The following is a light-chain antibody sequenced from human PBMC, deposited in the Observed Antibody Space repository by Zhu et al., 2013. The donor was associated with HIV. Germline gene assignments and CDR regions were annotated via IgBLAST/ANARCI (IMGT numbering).Light chain of an antibody. J-gene: IGKJ4*01. CDR3: LQHKTYPLT. CDR2: DAS. V-gene: IGKV1-5*01. CDR1: QSIGRS. Sequence: DIQMTQSPSTLSAYVGDSVTFTCRASQSIGRSLAWYQQKPGKGPKLLIYDASSLEIGVPARFSGSGSGTEFTLTITSLQPEDFATYYCLQHKTYPLTFGGGTKVEIK.